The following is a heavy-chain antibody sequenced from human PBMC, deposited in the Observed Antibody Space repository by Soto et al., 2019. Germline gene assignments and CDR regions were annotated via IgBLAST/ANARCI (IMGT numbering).Heavy chain of an antibody. Sequence: GASVKVSCKASGYTFTNNVIHWLRQAPGQKLEWMGWIHTAKGNTKYSQKFEARVTLTRDTAASTDYMELNSLRSDDTAVSYCARDPIWTYTWNYARLNYLDPSGQGTLVTVSS. CDR2: IHTAKGNT. J-gene: IGHJ5*02. D-gene: IGHD1-7*01. V-gene: IGHV1-3*04. CDR3: ARDPIWTYTWNYARLNYLDP. CDR1: GYTFTNNV.